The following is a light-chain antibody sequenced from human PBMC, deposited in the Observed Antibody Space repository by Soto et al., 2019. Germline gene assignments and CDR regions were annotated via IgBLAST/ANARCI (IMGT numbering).Light chain of an antibody. V-gene: IGKV3D-20*02. CDR2: QTS. CDR3: QQRSNWPPLFT. J-gene: IGKJ3*01. Sequence: EIVLTQSPGTLSLSPGERATLSCRASQSVSSNYLAWYQQKPGQAPRLLIYQTSIRAAGLPARFSGSGSGTDFTLTISSLEPEDFAVYYCQQRSNWPPLFTFGPGTKVDIK. CDR1: QSVSSNY.